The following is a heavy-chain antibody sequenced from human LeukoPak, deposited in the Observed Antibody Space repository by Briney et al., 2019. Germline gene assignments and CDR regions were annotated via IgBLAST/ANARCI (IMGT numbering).Heavy chain of an antibody. Sequence: ASVKVSCKASGYTFTSYYMHWVRQAPGQGLEWMGIINPSGGSTSYAQKLQGRVTMTRDTSTSTVYMELSSLRSEDTAVYYCARGGFYCSGGSCYPRHYYYGMDVWGQGTTVTVSS. V-gene: IGHV1-46*01. CDR2: INPSGGST. CDR1: GYTFTSYY. J-gene: IGHJ6*02. D-gene: IGHD2-15*01. CDR3: ARGGFYCSGGSCYPRHYYYGMDV.